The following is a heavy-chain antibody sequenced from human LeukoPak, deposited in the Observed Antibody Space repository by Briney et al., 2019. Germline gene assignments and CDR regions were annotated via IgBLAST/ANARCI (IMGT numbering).Heavy chain of an antibody. CDR1: GFTFSSYS. V-gene: IGHV3-21*01. CDR2: ISSSSSYI. Sequence: KPGGSLRLSCAASGFTFSSYSMNWVRQAPGKGLEWVSSISSSSSYIYYADSVKGRFTISRDNAKNSLYLQMNSLRAEDTAVYYCARDGLGLEWLLRENDAFDIWGQGTMATVSS. CDR3: ARDGLGLEWLLRENDAFDI. D-gene: IGHD3-3*01. J-gene: IGHJ3*02.